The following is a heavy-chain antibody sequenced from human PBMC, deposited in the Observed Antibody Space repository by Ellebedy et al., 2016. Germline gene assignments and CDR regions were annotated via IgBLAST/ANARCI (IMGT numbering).Heavy chain of an antibody. V-gene: IGHV3-23*01. J-gene: IGHJ5*02. CDR2: ISGSGGST. CDR3: AKGGGFSPASNWFDP. CDR1: GFTFSSYA. D-gene: IGHD3-10*01. Sequence: GGSLRLSXAASGFTFSSYAMSWVRQAPGKGLEWVSGISGSGGSTYYADSVKGRFTISRDNSKNTLYLQMNSLRAEDTAVYYCAKGGGFSPASNWFDPWGQGTLVTVSS.